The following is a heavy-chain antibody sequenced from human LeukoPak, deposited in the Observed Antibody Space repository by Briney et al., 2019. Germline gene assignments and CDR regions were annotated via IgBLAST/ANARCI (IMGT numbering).Heavy chain of an antibody. Sequence: PSETLSLTCTVSGGSISSSSYYWSWIRQPPGKGLEWIGSIYYSGSTYYNPSLKSRVTISVDTSKNQFSLKLSSVTAADTAIYYCGRGEYYYYYYYMDVWGKGTTVTVSS. J-gene: IGHJ6*03. V-gene: IGHV4-39*01. CDR1: GGSISSSSYY. D-gene: IGHD2/OR15-2a*01. CDR2: IYYSGST. CDR3: GRGEYYYYYYYMDV.